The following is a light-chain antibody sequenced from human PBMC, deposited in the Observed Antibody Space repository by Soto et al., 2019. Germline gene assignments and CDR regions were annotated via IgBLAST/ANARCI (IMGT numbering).Light chain of an antibody. J-gene: IGKJ4*01. CDR3: QQYGRSPLT. Sequence: EIVLTQSPGTLSLSPGERATLSCRASQSVSSNKLAWYQQKPGQAPRLLIYDASSRATDIPDRFSGSGSGTDFTVTISRLEPEDFAVDYCQQYGRSPLTFGGVTKVEIK. V-gene: IGKV3-20*01. CDR1: QSVSSNK. CDR2: DAS.